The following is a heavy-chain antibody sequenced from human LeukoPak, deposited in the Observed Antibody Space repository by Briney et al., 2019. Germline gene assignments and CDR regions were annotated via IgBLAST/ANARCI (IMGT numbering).Heavy chain of an antibody. CDR3: AKASTSCYTGCVYYYYMDV. Sequence: PGGSLRLSCAASGFTFSSYAMSWVRQAPGKGLEWVSAISGSGGSTYYADSVKGRFTISRDNSRDTLYLQMNSLRAEDTAVYYCAKASTSCYTGCVYYYYMDVWGKGTTVTVSS. V-gene: IGHV3-23*01. CDR1: GFTFSSYA. J-gene: IGHJ6*03. D-gene: IGHD2-2*02. CDR2: ISGSGGST.